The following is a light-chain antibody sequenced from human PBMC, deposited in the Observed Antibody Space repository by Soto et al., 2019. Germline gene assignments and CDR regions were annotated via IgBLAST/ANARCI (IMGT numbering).Light chain of an antibody. V-gene: IGKV3-15*01. Sequence: EVVMTQSPATLSASPGERATLSCWASETVATNLAWYQQKPGQATRLLISGASTRAAGIADRFRGSGSGTESTLTISSLRSEDYGIYYCQQYFEWSPMTFGQGTKVEI. CDR1: ETVATN. CDR3: QQYFEWSPMT. J-gene: IGKJ1*01. CDR2: GAS.